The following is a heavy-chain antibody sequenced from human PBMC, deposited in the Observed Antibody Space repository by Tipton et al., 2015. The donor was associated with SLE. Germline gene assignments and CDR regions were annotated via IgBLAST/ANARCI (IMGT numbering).Heavy chain of an antibody. CDR1: GFTFDDYA. V-gene: IGHV3-9*01. CDR2: ISWNSGSI. D-gene: IGHD6-13*01. J-gene: IGHJ6*04. Sequence: SLRLSCAASGFTFDDYAMHWVRQAPGKGLEWVSGISWNSGSIGYADSVKGRFTISRDNAKNSLYLQMNSLRAEDTALYYCAKDIGYSCFMDVWGKGTTVTVSS. CDR3: AKDIGYSCFMDV.